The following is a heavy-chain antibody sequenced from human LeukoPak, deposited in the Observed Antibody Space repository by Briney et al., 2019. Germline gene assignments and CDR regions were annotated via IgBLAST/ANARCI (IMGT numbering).Heavy chain of an antibody. CDR2: IYPGDSDT. Sequence: ESLKISWKGSGYSFTSYWIGWVRQIPGKGLEWMGIIYPGDSDTRYSPSFQGQVTISADKSISTAYLQWSSLKASDTAMYYCARQNRPAPYGMDVWGQGTTVTVSS. CDR1: GYSFTSYW. V-gene: IGHV5-51*01. CDR3: ARQNRPAPYGMDV. J-gene: IGHJ6*02.